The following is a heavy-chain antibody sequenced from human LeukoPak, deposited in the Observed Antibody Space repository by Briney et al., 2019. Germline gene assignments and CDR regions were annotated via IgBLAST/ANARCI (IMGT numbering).Heavy chain of an antibody. D-gene: IGHD3-22*01. Sequence: ETLSLTCTVSGGSISSSSYYWGWIRQPPGKGLEWIGSIHYSGSTYYNPSLKSRVTISVDTSKNQFSLKLSSVTAADTAVYYCASPLHYYDSSGYYSTFDYWGQGTLVTVSS. J-gene: IGHJ4*02. V-gene: IGHV4-39*01. CDR1: GGSISSSSYY. CDR3: ASPLHYYDSSGYYSTFDY. CDR2: IHYSGST.